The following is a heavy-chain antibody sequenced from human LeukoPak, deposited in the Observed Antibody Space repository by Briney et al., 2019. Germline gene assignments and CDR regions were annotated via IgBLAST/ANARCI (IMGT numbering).Heavy chain of an antibody. J-gene: IGHJ1*01. D-gene: IGHD6-19*01. CDR1: GGSISSGGYY. CDR2: IYHSGST. Sequence: SETLSLTCTVSGGSISSGGYYWSWIRQPPGKGLEWIGYIYHSGSTYYNPSLKSRVTISVDRSKNQFSLKLSSVPAADTAVYYCASLVGRWLVDGYFQHWGQGTLVTVSS. V-gene: IGHV4-30-2*01. CDR3: ASLVGRWLVDGYFQH.